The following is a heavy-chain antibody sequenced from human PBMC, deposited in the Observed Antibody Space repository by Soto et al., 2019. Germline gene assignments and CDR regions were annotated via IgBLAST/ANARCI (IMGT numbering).Heavy chain of an antibody. CDR3: AGAYGEHPHYYYYYYMDV. D-gene: IGHD4-17*01. Sequence: QVQLVESGGGVVQPGRSLRLSCAASGFTFSSYGMHWVRQAPGKGLEWVAVIWYDGSNKYYADSVKGRFTISRDNSKNTLYLQMNSLRAEDTAVYYCAGAYGEHPHYYYYYYMDVWGKGTTVTVSS. CDR1: GFTFSSYG. V-gene: IGHV3-33*01. J-gene: IGHJ6*03. CDR2: IWYDGSNK.